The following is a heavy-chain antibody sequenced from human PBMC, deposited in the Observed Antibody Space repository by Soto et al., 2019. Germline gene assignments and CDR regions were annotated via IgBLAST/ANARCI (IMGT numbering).Heavy chain of an antibody. D-gene: IGHD2-8*02. V-gene: IGHV3-23*01. CDR2: ILVGGST. Sequence: AGSLRLSCAASGFICSSYDMSWVRQAPGKGLEWVSTILVGGSTHYEDSVKGRFTISRDRSKNTLYLQMNSLTAGDTAMYYCAKATATGGGAFDICGQGTMVTVSS. CDR3: AKATATGGGAFDI. J-gene: IGHJ3*02. CDR1: GFICSSYD.